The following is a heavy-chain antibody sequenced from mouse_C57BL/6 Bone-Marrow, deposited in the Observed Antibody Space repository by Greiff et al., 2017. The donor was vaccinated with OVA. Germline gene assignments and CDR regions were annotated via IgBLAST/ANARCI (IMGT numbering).Heavy chain of an antibody. J-gene: IGHJ1*03. CDR1: GFNIKDDY. Sequence: EVKLLESGAELVRPGASVKLSCTASGFNIKDDYMHWVKQRPEQGLEWIGWIDPENGDTEYASKFQGEATITADTSSNTAYLQLSSLTSEDTAVYYCTTYGYDRYFDVWGTGTTVTVSS. CDR3: TTYGYDRYFDV. CDR2: IDPENGDT. V-gene: IGHV14-4*01. D-gene: IGHD2-2*01.